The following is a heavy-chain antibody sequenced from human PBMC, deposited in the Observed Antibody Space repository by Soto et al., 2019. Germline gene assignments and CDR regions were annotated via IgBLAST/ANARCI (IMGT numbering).Heavy chain of an antibody. D-gene: IGHD5-18*01. CDR3: ARDSGYSYGPLDY. J-gene: IGHJ4*02. Sequence: AGGSLRLSRAASGSTFSSYSMNWVRPAPGKGLEWVSYISSSSSTIYYADSVKGRFTISRDNAKNSLYLQMNSLRAEDTAVYYCARDSGYSYGPLDYWGQGTLVTVSS. CDR2: ISSSSSTI. V-gene: IGHV3-48*01. CDR1: GSTFSSYS.